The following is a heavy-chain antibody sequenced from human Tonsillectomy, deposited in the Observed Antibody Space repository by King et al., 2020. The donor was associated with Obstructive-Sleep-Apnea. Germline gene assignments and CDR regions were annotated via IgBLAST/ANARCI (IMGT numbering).Heavy chain of an antibody. D-gene: IGHD4-11*01. Sequence: VQLQESGPGLVKPSETLSLTCTVSGGSISSYFWSWIRQPPGKRLEWIGYMYYSGSTNYNPSLKSRVTISVDTSRNQFSLKLCSVTAADTAMYFCASRLPPGAFDIWGRGTMVTVSS. J-gene: IGHJ3*02. CDR2: MYYSGST. V-gene: IGHV4-59*01. CDR3: ASRLPPGAFDI. CDR1: GGSISSYF.